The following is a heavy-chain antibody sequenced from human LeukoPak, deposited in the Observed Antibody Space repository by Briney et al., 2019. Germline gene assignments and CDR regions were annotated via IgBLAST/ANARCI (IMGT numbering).Heavy chain of an antibody. CDR1: GFTFSSYG. V-gene: IGHV3-30*18. CDR3: AKETGYLL. J-gene: IGHJ4*02. CDR2: ISYDGSNK. Sequence: QPGGSLRLSCAASGFTFSSYGMHWVRQAPGKGLEWVAVISYDGSNKYYADSVKGRFTISRDNCKNTLYLQMNSLRADDTAVYYCAKETGYLLWGQGTLVTVSS. D-gene: IGHD1-14*01.